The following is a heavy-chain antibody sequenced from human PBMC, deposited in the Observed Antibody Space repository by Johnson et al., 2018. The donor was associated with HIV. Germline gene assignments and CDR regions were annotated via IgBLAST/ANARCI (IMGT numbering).Heavy chain of an antibody. CDR1: GFTFSSYG. Sequence: QVQLVESGGGLVQPGGSLRLSCAASGFTFSSYGMHWVRQAPGKGLEWVAVISYDGSNKYYADSVKGRFTISRDNSKNTLYLQMNSLRAEDTAVYYCARGFVTIFGVDGFDIWGQGTMVTVSS. J-gene: IGHJ3*02. CDR2: ISYDGSNK. CDR3: ARGFVTIFGVDGFDI. V-gene: IGHV3-30*03. D-gene: IGHD3-3*01.